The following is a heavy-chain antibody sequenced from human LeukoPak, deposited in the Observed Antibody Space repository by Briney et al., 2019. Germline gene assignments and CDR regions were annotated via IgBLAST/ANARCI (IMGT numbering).Heavy chain of an antibody. CDR3: ASPDIVVVPAAIDYYYMDV. V-gene: IGHV3-21*01. Sequence: PGGSLRLSCAASGFTCSSYSMNWVRQAPGEGLEWVSSISSSSSYIYYADSVKGRFTISRDNAKNSLYLQMNSLRAEDTAVYYCASPDIVVVPAAIDYYYMDVWGKGTTATVSS. D-gene: IGHD2-2*01. J-gene: IGHJ6*03. CDR1: GFTCSSYS. CDR2: ISSSSSYI.